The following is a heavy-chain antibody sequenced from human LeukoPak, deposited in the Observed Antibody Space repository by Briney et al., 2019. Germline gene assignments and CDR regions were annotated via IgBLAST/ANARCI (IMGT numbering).Heavy chain of an antibody. CDR2: IIPIFGTA. J-gene: IGHJ4*02. D-gene: IGHD6-6*01. Sequence: EASVKVSCRASGGTFSSYAISWVRQAPGQGLEWMGGIIPIFGTANYAQKFQGRVTITADKSTSTAYMELSSLRSEDTAVYYCARGPSIAARPDFDYWGQGTLVTVSS. CDR1: GGTFSSYA. CDR3: ARGPSIAARPDFDY. V-gene: IGHV1-69*06.